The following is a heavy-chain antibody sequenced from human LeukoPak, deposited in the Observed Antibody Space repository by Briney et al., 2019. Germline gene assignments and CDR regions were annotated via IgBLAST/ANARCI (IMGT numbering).Heavy chain of an antibody. CDR2: INPNSGGT. D-gene: IGHD3-22*01. J-gene: IGHJ5*02. Sequence: ASVKVSCKASGYTFTGYYMHWARQAPGQGLEWMGWINPNSGGTNYAQKFQGRVTMTRDTSISTAYMELSRLRSDDTAVYYCARDPGYYYDSSGRIPFDPWGQGTLVTVSS. CDR1: GYTFTGYY. CDR3: ARDPGYYYDSSGRIPFDP. V-gene: IGHV1-2*02.